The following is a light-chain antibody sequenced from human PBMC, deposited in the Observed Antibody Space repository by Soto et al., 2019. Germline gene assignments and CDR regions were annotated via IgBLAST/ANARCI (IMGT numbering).Light chain of an antibody. Sequence: QSALTQPASVSGSPGQSITISCTGTSSDIGGYNYVSWYQQHPGKPPKFMIYDVSNRPSGASNRFSGSTSAHTASVTLSALQAEYEADDYCCSAATNNSRQRVFGTGTKVTVL. J-gene: IGLJ1*01. CDR1: SSDIGGYNY. V-gene: IGLV2-14*01. CDR2: DVS. CDR3: CSAATNNSRQRV.